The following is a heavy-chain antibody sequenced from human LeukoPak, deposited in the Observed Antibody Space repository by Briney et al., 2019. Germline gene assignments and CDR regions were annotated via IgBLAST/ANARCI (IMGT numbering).Heavy chain of an antibody. CDR1: SGSISSYY. J-gene: IGHJ3*02. V-gene: IGHV4-59*01. CDR2: IYYSGST. D-gene: IGHD3-22*01. Sequence: KPSETLSLTCTVSSGSISSYYWSWIRQPPGKGLEWIGYIYYSGSTNYNPSLKSRVTISVDTSKNQFSLKLSSVTAADTAVYYCARDTYYYDSSGYRDDAFDIWGQGTMVTVSS. CDR3: ARDTYYYDSSGYRDDAFDI.